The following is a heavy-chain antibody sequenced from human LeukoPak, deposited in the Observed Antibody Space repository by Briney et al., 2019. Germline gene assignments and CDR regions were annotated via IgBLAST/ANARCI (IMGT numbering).Heavy chain of an antibody. CDR3: AKEIVLLWFGELFVRERVFDY. J-gene: IGHJ4*02. Sequence: QPGGSLRLSCAASGFTFSDYWMQWVRQAPGKGLVWVSRITSDGSDTSYADSVKGRFTVSRDNAKNTLYLQMNSLRAEDTTVYYCAKEIVLLWFGELFVRERVFDYWGQGTLVTVSS. CDR2: ITSDGSDT. V-gene: IGHV3-74*01. D-gene: IGHD3-10*01. CDR1: GFTFSDYW.